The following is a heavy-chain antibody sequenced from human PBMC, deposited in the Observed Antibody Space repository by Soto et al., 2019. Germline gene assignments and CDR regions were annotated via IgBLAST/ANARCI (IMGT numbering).Heavy chain of an antibody. CDR1: GFTFSSYA. Sequence: EVQLLESGGGLVQPGGSLRLSCAASGFTFSSYAMSWVRQAPGKGLEWVSAISGSGGSTYYADSVKGRFTISRDNSKNTLYLQMNCPRAEATAVYYCAIVGLYYYCYYMDVWGKGTTVTVSS. V-gene: IGHV3-23*01. J-gene: IGHJ6*03. CDR3: AIVGLYYYCYYMDV. D-gene: IGHD3-16*01. CDR2: ISGSGGST.